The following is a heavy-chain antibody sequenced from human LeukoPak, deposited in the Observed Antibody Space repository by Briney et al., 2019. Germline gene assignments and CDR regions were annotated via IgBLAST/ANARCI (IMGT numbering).Heavy chain of an antibody. CDR3: AREGISLPHGRAFDI. J-gene: IGHJ3*02. CDR1: GFTFSTFW. CDR2: IKQDGNEK. Sequence: PGGSLRLSCAASGFTFSTFWMSWVRQAPGKGLEWVANIKQDGNEKYYVDSVKGRFTISRGNAKNSLYLQMNSLRAEDMAVYYCAREGISLPHGRAFDIWGQGTMVTVSS. V-gene: IGHV3-7*01. D-gene: IGHD2/OR15-2a*01.